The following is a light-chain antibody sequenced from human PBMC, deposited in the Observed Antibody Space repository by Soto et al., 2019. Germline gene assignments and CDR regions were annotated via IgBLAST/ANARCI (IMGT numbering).Light chain of an antibody. CDR3: CSFADHYTYV. CDR1: SSDVGSYDL. J-gene: IGLJ1*01. Sequence: QSVLTQPASVSGSPGQSITISCTGTSSDVGSYDLVSWYQQHPGKAPQLIICEGNKRPSGVSNRFSGSKSGNTASLTISGLQAEDEADYCCCSFADHYTYVFGTGTKVTVL. CDR2: EGN. V-gene: IGLV2-23*01.